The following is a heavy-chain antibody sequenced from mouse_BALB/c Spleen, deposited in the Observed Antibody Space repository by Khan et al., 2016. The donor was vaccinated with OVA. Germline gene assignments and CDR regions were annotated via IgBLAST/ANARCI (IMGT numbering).Heavy chain of an antibody. CDR1: GYSITSDYA. J-gene: IGHJ4*01. CDR3: ARDGSRYNYDMDY. CDR2: INYSGST. Sequence: EVRLQESGPGLVKPSQSLSLTCTVTGYSITSDYAWNWIRQFPGNKLEWMGYINYSGSTNYNPALKSRISITRDTSKNQFFLQLNSVTTADTATYYCARDGSRYNYDMDYWGEGTSVTVSS. V-gene: IGHV3-2*02. D-gene: IGHD2-3*01.